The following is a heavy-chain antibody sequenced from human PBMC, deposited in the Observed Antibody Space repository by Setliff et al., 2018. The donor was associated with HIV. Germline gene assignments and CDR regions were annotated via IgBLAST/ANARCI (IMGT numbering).Heavy chain of an antibody. J-gene: IGHJ3*02. V-gene: IGHV1-2*02. CDR3: ATSTLGWSDDAFDI. D-gene: IGHD2-21*01. CDR2: INPNSGGT. Sequence: ASVKVSCKASGYTFTSYHIHWVRQAPGQGLEWMGVINPNSGGTNFAQKFQGRVTMTRNTAISTSYMELRRLKSEDTAVYYCATSTLGWSDDAFDIWGQGTMVTVSS. CDR1: GYTFTSYH.